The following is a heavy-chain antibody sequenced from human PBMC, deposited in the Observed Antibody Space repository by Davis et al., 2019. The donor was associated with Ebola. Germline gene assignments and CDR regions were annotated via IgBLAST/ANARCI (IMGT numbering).Heavy chain of an antibody. Sequence: GESLKISCAASGFTFSNAWMNWVRQAPGKGLEWVGRIKSKTDGGTTDYAAPVKGRFTISRDDSKNTLYLQMNSLKTEDTAVYYCTTEGIAAADFDYWGQGTLVTVSS. V-gene: IGHV3-15*07. CDR3: TTEGIAAADFDY. CDR2: IKSKTDGGTT. J-gene: IGHJ4*02. CDR1: GFTFSNAW. D-gene: IGHD6-13*01.